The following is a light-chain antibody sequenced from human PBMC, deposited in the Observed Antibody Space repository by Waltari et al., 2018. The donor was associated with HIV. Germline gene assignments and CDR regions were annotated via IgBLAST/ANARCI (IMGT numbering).Light chain of an antibody. Sequence: EIVLTQSPGTLSLSPGERATLSCRASQSVSSNYLAWYQQKPGQAPRLLIYGASSRATGIPDRFSGSGSGTDCTLTISSLEPEDFAVYYCQQYGGSSWTFGQGTKVEVK. V-gene: IGKV3-20*01. J-gene: IGKJ1*01. CDR1: QSVSSNY. CDR2: GAS. CDR3: QQYGGSSWT.